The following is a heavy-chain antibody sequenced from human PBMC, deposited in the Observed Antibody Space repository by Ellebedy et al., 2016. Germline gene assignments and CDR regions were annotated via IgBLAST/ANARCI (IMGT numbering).Heavy chain of an antibody. Sequence: GGSLTLSXVVSGLTFSSSWMHWVRQAPGKGLVWVSRIITDGSDTKYADYVKGRFTISRDNAKNTLYLQMNSLRAEDTAVYYCARDFLRSYDQWGQGTLVTVSS. V-gene: IGHV3-74*03. CDR2: IITDGSDT. D-gene: IGHD2/OR15-2a*01. J-gene: IGHJ4*02. CDR3: ARDFLRSYDQ. CDR1: GLTFSSSW.